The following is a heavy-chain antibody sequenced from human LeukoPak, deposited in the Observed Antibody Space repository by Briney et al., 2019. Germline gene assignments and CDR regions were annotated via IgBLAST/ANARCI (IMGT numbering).Heavy chain of an antibody. Sequence: PSETLSLTCTVSGGSISSSSYYWGWIRQPPGKGLDWIGYIYYSGSTYYDPSLKSRVTISVDTSKNQFSLKLSSVTAADTAVYYCARHFRTYGSGTYYFDYWGQGTLVTVSS. D-gene: IGHD3-10*01. V-gene: IGHV4-39*01. CDR1: GGSISSSSYY. J-gene: IGHJ4*02. CDR3: ARHFRTYGSGTYYFDY. CDR2: IYYSGST.